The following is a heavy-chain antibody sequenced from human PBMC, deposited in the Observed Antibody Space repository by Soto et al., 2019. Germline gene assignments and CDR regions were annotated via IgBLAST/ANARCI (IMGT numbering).Heavy chain of an antibody. CDR1: GFPFSSYE. Sequence: GGSLRLSYAASGFPFSSYEMNWVRPAPGKGLEWVSYISSSGSTIYYADSVKGRFTISRDNAKNSLYLQVNSLRAEDTAVYYCASNYYYDSSGYYHPGGVVDYWGQGTLVTVSS. CDR2: ISSSGSTI. J-gene: IGHJ4*02. CDR3: ASNYYYDSSGYYHPGGVVDY. V-gene: IGHV3-48*03. D-gene: IGHD3-22*01.